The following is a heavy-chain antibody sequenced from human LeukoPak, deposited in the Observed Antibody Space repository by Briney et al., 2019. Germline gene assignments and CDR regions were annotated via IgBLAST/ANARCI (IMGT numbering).Heavy chain of an antibody. CDR2: IIPIFGTA. D-gene: IGHD6-6*01. V-gene: IGHV1-69*05. J-gene: IGHJ4*02. CDR1: GGTFSSYA. Sequence: SVKVSCKASGGTFSSYAISWVRQAPGQGLEWMGGIIPIFGTANYAQKFQGRVTITTDESTRTAYMELSSLRSEDTAVYYCARDWATAARPSGLVYWGQGTLVTVSS. CDR3: ARDWATAARPSGLVY.